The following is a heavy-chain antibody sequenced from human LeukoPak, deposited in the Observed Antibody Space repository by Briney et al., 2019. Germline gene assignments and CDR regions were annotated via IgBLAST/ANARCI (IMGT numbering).Heavy chain of an antibody. V-gene: IGHV3-48*03. CDR3: AKGWNYYGSGSYFIKGGDYFDY. J-gene: IGHJ4*02. CDR2: ISSSGSTI. Sequence: PGGSLRLSCAASGFTFSSYEMNWVRQAPGKGLEWVSYISSSGSTIYYADSVKGRFTISRDNAKNSLYLQMNSLRAEDTALYYCAKGWNYYGSGSYFIKGGDYFDYWGQGTLVTVSS. D-gene: IGHD3-10*01. CDR1: GFTFSSYE.